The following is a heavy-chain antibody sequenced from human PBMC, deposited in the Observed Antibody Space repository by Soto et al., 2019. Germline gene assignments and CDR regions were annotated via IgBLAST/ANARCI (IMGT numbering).Heavy chain of an antibody. CDR2: IFYSGST. D-gene: IGHD3-3*01. Sequence: SETLSLTCTVSGGSIRDYYWSWIRQPPGKGLEWIGYIFYSGSTTYNPSLKSRVTISVDTSKKQLSLKLSSVTAADTAVYYCARLEYGVNSYFDYWGQGTPVTVS. CDR1: GGSIRDYY. CDR3: ARLEYGVNSYFDY. J-gene: IGHJ4*02. V-gene: IGHV4-59*08.